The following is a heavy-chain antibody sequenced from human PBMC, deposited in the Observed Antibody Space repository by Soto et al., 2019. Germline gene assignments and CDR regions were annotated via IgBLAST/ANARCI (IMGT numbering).Heavy chain of an antibody. CDR1: GGTFSSYA. CDR2: INPSGGSA. D-gene: IGHD1-7*01. Sequence: ASVKVSWKASGGTFSSYAISWLRQAPGQGLEWMGIINPSGGSASYAQKFQGRVTMTRGTSTSTVYMELSSLRSEDTAMYFCARDPFAGNYSWGQGTLVPVSP. CDR3: ARDPFAGNYS. J-gene: IGHJ4*02. V-gene: IGHV1-46*01.